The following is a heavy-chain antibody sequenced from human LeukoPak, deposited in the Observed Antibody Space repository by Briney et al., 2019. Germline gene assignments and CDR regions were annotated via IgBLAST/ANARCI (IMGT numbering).Heavy chain of an antibody. CDR1: GGSISSSSYY. V-gene: IGHV4-39*01. CDR3: ARHWSGDAYNPLDF. CDR2: IYYSGST. Sequence: SETLSLTCTVSGGSISSSSYYWGWIRQPPGKGLEWIGSIYYSGSTYYNPSLKSRVTTSIDTSKNQFSLKLTSVTATDTAVYYCARHWSGDAYNPLDFWGQGTLVTVSS. D-gene: IGHD5-24*01. J-gene: IGHJ4*02.